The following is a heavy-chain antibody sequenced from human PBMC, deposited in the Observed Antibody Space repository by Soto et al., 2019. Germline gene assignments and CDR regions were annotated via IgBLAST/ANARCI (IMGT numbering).Heavy chain of an antibody. CDR3: ARLHYYDSSGYGRYNWFDP. J-gene: IGHJ5*02. Sequence: SETLSLTCTVSGGSISSYYWSWIRQPAGKGLEWIGRIYTSGSTNYNPSLKSRVTMSVDTSKNQFSLKLSSVTAADAAVYYCARLHYYDSSGYGRYNWFDPWGQGTLVTVSS. CDR1: GGSISSYY. CDR2: IYTSGST. D-gene: IGHD3-22*01. V-gene: IGHV4-4*07.